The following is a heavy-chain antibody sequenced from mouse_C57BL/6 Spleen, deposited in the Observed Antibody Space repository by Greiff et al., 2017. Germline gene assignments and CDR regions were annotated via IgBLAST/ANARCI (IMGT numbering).Heavy chain of an antibody. CDR3: ARGEFYPSAMDY. V-gene: IGHV1-20*01. Sequence: EVQLQQSGPELVKPGDSVKISCKASGYSFTGYFMNWVMQSHGKSLEWIGRINPYNGDTFYNQKFKGKATLTVDKSSSTAHMELRSLTSEDSAVYYCARGEFYPSAMDYWGQGTSVTVSS. J-gene: IGHJ4*01. CDR2: INPYNGDT. D-gene: IGHD2-1*01. CDR1: GYSFTGYF.